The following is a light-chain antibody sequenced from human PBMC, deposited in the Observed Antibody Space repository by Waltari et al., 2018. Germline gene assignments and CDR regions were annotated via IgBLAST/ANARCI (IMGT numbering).Light chain of an antibody. J-gene: IGKJ2*01. Sequence: EIVLTQSPATLSLSPGEGATLSCRASQSVSNYLAWYQQKPGQAPRLLIYGPYNRATGIPARFSGSGSGTDFTLTISSLEPEDFAVYYCQQRASWPNTFGQGTKLEIK. CDR2: GPY. V-gene: IGKV3-11*01. CDR3: QQRASWPNT. CDR1: QSVSNY.